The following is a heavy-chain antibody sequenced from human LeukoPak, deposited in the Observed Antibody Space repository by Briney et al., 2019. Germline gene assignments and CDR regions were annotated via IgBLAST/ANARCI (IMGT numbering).Heavy chain of an antibody. J-gene: IGHJ4*02. CDR3: ARDQEGFDY. V-gene: IGHV1-46*01. Sequence: ASVKVSCKASGYTFTNYYMHWVRQAPGQGLEWMGIINPSGGYTSSAQKFQGRDTVTGDTSTSTVHMELSGLRSEDTAVYYCARDQEGFDYWGQGTLITVSS. CDR1: GYTFTNYY. CDR2: INPSGGYT.